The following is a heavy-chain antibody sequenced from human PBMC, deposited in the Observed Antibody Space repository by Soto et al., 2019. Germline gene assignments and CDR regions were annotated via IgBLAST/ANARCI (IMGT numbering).Heavy chain of an antibody. D-gene: IGHD4-17*01. J-gene: IGHJ4*02. Sequence: QVQLQESGPGLLKPSQTLSLTCTVSGGSISSGNYYWSWIRQPPGKGLEWIGFISYSGTTHYSASLRRRVSISVHTSKNQFSLDLSAVPAADTAVYYCATMGTPVTGLYYFDYWGQGTLVTVSS. CDR2: ISYSGTT. V-gene: IGHV4-30-4*01. CDR1: GGSISSGNYY. CDR3: ATMGTPVTGLYYFDY.